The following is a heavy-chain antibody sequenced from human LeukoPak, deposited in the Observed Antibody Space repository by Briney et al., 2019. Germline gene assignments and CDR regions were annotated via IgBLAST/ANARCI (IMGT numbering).Heavy chain of an antibody. CDR2: IWYDGSNK. J-gene: IGHJ4*02. D-gene: IGHD3-22*01. Sequence: PGGSLRLSCAASGFTFSSYGMHWVRQAPGKGLEWVAVIWYDGSNKYYADSVKGRFTISRDNSKNTLYLQMNSLRAEDTAVYYCARASAGSIVVVTPFDYWGQGTLVTVSS. CDR3: ARASAGSIVVVTPFDY. CDR1: GFTFSSYG. V-gene: IGHV3-33*01.